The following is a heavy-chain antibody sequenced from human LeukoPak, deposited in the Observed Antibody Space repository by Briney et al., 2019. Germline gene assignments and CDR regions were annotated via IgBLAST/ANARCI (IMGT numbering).Heavy chain of an antibody. CDR3: ARGPISSNPGT. Sequence: GGSLRLSCAASGFTFSTYWMHWVRQAPGKGLVWVSRVSADGSSTTYADSVKGRFTISRDNAKNTLYLQMNSLRAEDTAIYYCARGPISSNPGTWGQGTLVTVSS. D-gene: IGHD2-2*01. V-gene: IGHV3-74*01. J-gene: IGHJ5*02. CDR1: GFTFSTYW. CDR2: VSADGSST.